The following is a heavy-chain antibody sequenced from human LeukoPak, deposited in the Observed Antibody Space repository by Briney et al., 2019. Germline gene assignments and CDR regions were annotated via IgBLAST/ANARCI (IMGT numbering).Heavy chain of an antibody. CDR3: ARGPISSNPGT. Sequence: GGSLRLSCAASGFTFSTYWMHWVRQAPGKGLVWVSRVSADGSSTTYADSVKGRFTISRDNAKNTLYLQMNSLRAEDTAIYYCARGPISSNPGTWGQGTLVTVSS. D-gene: IGHD2-2*01. V-gene: IGHV3-74*01. J-gene: IGHJ5*02. CDR1: GFTFSTYW. CDR2: VSADGSST.